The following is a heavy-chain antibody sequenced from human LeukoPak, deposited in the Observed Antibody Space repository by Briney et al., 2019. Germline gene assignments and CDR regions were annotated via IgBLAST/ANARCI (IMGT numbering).Heavy chain of an antibody. CDR3: AKGVYSDSSGYFDY. CDR2: ISGSGTST. Sequence: GGSLRLSCAASGFTFSSYAMSWVRQAPGKGLEWVSGISGSGTSTYYADSVKGRFTISRDNSKNALYLQMDSLRADETAVYYCAKGVYSDSSGYFDYWGQGTLVTVSS. V-gene: IGHV3-23*01. D-gene: IGHD3-22*01. CDR1: GFTFSSYA. J-gene: IGHJ4*02.